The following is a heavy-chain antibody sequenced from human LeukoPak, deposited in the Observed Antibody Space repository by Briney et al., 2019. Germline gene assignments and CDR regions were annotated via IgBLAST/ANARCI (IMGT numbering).Heavy chain of an antibody. Sequence: ASVKVSCNASGYTFTSYDINWVRQATGQGLEWMGWMNPNSGNTGYAQKFQGRVTITRNTSISTAYMELSSLRSEDTAVYYCARDGYDSSGYYGYYYYYMDVWGKGTTVTVSS. V-gene: IGHV1-8*03. J-gene: IGHJ6*03. CDR2: MNPNSGNT. D-gene: IGHD3-22*01. CDR3: ARDGYDSSGYYGYYYYYMDV. CDR1: GYTFTSYD.